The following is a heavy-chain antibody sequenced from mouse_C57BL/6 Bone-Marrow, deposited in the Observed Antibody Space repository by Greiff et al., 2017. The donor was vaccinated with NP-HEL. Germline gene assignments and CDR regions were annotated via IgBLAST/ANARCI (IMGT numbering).Heavy chain of an antibody. Sequence: EVKLVESGGDLVKPGGSLKLSCAASGFTFSSYGMSWVRQTPDKRLEWVATISSGGSYTYSPDSVKGRFTISRDNAKNTLYLQMSSLKSEDTAMYYCARSYGGYAMDYWGQGTSVTVSS. CDR2: ISSGGSYT. CDR3: ARSYGGYAMDY. J-gene: IGHJ4*01. D-gene: IGHD2-12*01. V-gene: IGHV5-6*01. CDR1: GFTFSSYG.